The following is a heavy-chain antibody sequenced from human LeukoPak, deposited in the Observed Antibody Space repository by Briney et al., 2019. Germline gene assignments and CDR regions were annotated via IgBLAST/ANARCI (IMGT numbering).Heavy chain of an antibody. CDR3: AREREVVTAILYYYYGMDV. J-gene: IGHJ6*02. Sequence: PSETLSLTCTVSGGSISSGSHYWSWIRQPAGKGLEWIGRIYTSGSTNYNPSLKSRVTISVDTSKNQFSLKLSSVTAADTAVYYCAREREVVTAILYYYYGMDVWGQGTTVTVSS. V-gene: IGHV4-61*02. CDR1: GGSISSGSHY. D-gene: IGHD2-21*02. CDR2: IYTSGST.